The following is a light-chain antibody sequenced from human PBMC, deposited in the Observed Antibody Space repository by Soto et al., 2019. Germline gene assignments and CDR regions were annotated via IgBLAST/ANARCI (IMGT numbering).Light chain of an antibody. CDR3: QQYGGSPPVT. V-gene: IGKV3-20*01. CDR2: AAS. Sequence: EIVLTQSPGTLSLSPGERATLSCRASQTISSAYLAWYQQKPGQAPRLLIYAASSRAAAMPDRFSGSGSGTDFTLTISRLEPEDFAVYYCQQYGGSPPVTFGPGTKVDIK. J-gene: IGKJ3*01. CDR1: QTISSAY.